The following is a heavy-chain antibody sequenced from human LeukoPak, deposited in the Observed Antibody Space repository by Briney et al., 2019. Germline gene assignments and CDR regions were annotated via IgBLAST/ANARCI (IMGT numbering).Heavy chain of an antibody. CDR2: IRRDSSYI. CDR1: GFTFSSYR. D-gene: IGHD3-22*01. Sequence: GGSLRLSCAASGFTFSSYRMNWVRQAPGKGLEWVSSIRRDSSYIYYADSVKGRFTISRDNAKNSLYLQMNSLRAEDTAVYYCARDLGTDDSSGYYPNWFDPWGQGTLVTVSS. V-gene: IGHV3-21*01. CDR3: ARDLGTDDSSGYYPNWFDP. J-gene: IGHJ5*02.